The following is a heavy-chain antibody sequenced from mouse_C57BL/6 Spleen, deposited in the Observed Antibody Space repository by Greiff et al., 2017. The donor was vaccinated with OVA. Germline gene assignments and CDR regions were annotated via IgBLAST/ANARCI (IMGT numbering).Heavy chain of an antibody. D-gene: IGHD4-1*01. CDR2: INYDGSST. J-gene: IGHJ4*01. CDR3: ARLTGKNAMDY. Sequence: EVQRVESEGGLVQPGSSMKLSCTASGFTFSDYYMAWVRQVPEKGLEWVANINYDGSSTYYLDSLKSRFIISRDNAKNILYLQMSSLKSEDTATYYCARLTGKNAMDYWGQGTSVTVSS. V-gene: IGHV5-16*01. CDR1: GFTFSDYY.